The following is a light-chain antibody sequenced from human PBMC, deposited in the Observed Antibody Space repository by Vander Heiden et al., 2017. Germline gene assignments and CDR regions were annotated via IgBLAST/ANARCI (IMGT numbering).Light chain of an antibody. J-gene: IGKJ2*01. CDR2: GAS. V-gene: IGKV3-20*01. CDR1: QSVSSSY. Sequence: EIVLTQSPGTLSLSPGERATLSCRASQSVSSSYLAWYQQKPGQAPRLLIYGASSRATGIPDRFSGSGYGTDFTLTISRREPEDFAVYYCQQNWSSPLYTFGPGTKLEIK. CDR3: QQNWSSPLYT.